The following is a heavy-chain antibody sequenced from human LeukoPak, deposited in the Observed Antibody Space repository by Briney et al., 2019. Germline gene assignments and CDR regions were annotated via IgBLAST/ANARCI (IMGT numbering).Heavy chain of an antibody. CDR3: VRVGSVAGSDYLDY. D-gene: IGHD6-19*01. CDR2: SRNKAKSYTT. CDR1: GFTFSDHF. Sequence: GGFLRLSCAISGFTFSDHFLDWVRQAPGKGLEWVGRSRNKAKSYTTEYAASVKGRFTISRDDSKNSLYLQMDSLKTEDTAVYYCVRVGSVAGSDYLDYWGQGTLVTVSS. V-gene: IGHV3-72*01. J-gene: IGHJ4*02.